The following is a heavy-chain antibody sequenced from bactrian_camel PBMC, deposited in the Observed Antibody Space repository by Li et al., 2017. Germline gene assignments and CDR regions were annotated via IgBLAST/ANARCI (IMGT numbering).Heavy chain of an antibody. V-gene: IGHV3S1*01. CDR3: AADCCVGWAKDDCNF. D-gene: IGHD5*01. CDR1: GFTYSTYC. J-gene: IGHJ4*01. CDR2: MSTGGGGT. Sequence: HVQLVESGGGSVQAGGSLNLSCVASGFTYSTYCMGWFRQAPGKEREGVAGMSTGGGGTYYADSVKGRFTIAQDNAKKMLSLQMNSLKTEDTAVYYCAADCCVGWAKDDCNFWGQGTQVTVS.